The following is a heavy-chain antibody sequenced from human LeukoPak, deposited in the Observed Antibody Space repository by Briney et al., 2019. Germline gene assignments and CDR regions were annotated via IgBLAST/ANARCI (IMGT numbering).Heavy chain of an antibody. CDR3: ARDSSYYYGPGNYYYYMDV. J-gene: IGHJ6*03. V-gene: IGHV4-61*02. CDR2: IYTSGST. CDR1: GGSISSGSYY. D-gene: IGHD3-10*01. Sequence: SETLSLTCTVSGGSISSGSYYWSWIRQPAGKGLEWIGRIYTSGSTNYNPSLKSRVTISVDTSKNQFSLKLSSVTAADTAVYYCARDSSYYYGPGNYYYYMDVWGKGTTVTISS.